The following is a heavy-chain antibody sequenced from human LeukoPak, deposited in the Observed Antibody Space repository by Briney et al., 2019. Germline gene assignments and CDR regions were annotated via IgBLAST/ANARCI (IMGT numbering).Heavy chain of an antibody. CDR2: ISYDGSNK. J-gene: IGHJ4*02. V-gene: IGHV3-30-3*01. Sequence: GGSLRLSCAASGFTFSSYAMHWVRQAPGKGLEWVAVISYDGSNKYYADSVKGRFTISGDNSKNTLYLQMNSLRAEDTAVYYCARGGYSYGYPIDYWGQGTLVTVSS. CDR1: GFTFSSYA. CDR3: ARGGYSYGYPIDY. D-gene: IGHD5-18*01.